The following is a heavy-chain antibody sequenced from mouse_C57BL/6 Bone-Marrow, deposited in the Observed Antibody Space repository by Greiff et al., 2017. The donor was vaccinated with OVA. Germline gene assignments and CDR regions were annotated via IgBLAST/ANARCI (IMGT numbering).Heavy chain of an antibody. CDR3: ARIGIYYYGSSYGYYAMDY. V-gene: IGHV8-8*01. D-gene: IGHD1-1*01. CDR2: IWWDDDK. J-gene: IGHJ4*01. CDR1: GFSLSTFGMG. Sequence: QVTLKESGPGILQPSQTLSLTCSFSGFSLSTFGMGVGWIRQPSGKGLEWLAHIWWDDDKYYNPALKSRLTISKDTSKNQAFLKIANVDTADTTTYYCARIGIYYYGSSYGYYAMDYWGQGTSVTVSS.